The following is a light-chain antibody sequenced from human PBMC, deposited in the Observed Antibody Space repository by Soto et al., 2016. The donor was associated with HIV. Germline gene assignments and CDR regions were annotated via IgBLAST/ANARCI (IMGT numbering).Light chain of an antibody. CDR2: DDA. J-gene: IGLJ1*01. V-gene: IGLV3-21*04. CDR1: NIGSKT. Sequence: SYVLTQPPSVSVAPGETATLTCGGTNIGSKTVHWYQQKPGQAPMMVIYDDAERPSGIPERFSGSNSKNTATLTISRVEAGDEADYYCQVWDSPDEPYVFGTGTKVTVL. CDR3: QVWDSPDEPYV.